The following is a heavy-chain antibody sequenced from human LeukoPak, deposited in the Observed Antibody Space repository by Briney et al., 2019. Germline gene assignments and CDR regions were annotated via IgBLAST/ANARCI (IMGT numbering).Heavy chain of an antibody. CDR3: ARDPFYYYYMDV. J-gene: IGHJ6*03. CDR1: GGTFSNYA. V-gene: IGHV1-69*13. Sequence: SVKVSCKASGGTFSNYAISWVRQAPGQGLEWMGGIIPIFGTANYAQKFQGRVTITADESTSTAYMELSSLRSEDTAVYYCARDPFYYYYMDVWGKGTTVTVSS. CDR2: IIPIFGTA.